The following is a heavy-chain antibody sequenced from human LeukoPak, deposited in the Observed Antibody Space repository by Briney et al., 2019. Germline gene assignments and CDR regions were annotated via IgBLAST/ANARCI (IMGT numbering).Heavy chain of an antibody. CDR2: INPNSGGT. CDR3: ARGGRDKDTYFDY. Sequence: ASVKVSCKASGYSFTAFYMHWVRQAPGQGLEWMGWINPNSGGTNYAQKFQGRVTMTRDTSIRTAYMELSRLTYDDTALYYCARGGRDKDTYFDYWAQGTLVTVSS. V-gene: IGHV1-2*02. CDR1: GYSFTAFY. J-gene: IGHJ4*02. D-gene: IGHD5-24*01.